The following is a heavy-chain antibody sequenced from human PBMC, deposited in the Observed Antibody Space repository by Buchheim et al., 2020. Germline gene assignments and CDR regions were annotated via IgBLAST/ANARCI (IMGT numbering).Heavy chain of an antibody. CDR2: ISASGRTT. J-gene: IGHJ4*02. CDR3: AKHYFDSGTCYSHFDY. D-gene: IGHD3-10*01. CDR1: GFRFSTYA. V-gene: IGHV3-23*01. Sequence: EVQLLESGGGLIQPGGSQRLSCVTSGFRFSTYAMSWVRQAPGKGLQWVSGISASGRTTYYADSVKGRFTKSRDKANNTLYLEMSSLRADDTAMYYCAKHYFDSGTCYSHFDYWGQGTL.